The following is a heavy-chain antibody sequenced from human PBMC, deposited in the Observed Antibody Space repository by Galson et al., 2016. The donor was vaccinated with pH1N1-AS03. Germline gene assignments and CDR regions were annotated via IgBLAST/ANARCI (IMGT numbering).Heavy chain of an antibody. Sequence: CAISGDSVSSDSAAWNRIRQSPSRGLEWLGRTYYRSRWYNDYAPSLSSRVSFTADTSKNQFSLHLTSVTPEDSATYFCVRDFYGDVFGYWGQGTLVTVSS. D-gene: IGHD4-17*01. V-gene: IGHV6-1*01. CDR1: GDSVSSDSAA. CDR3: VRDFYGDVFGY. CDR2: TYYRSRWYN. J-gene: IGHJ4*02.